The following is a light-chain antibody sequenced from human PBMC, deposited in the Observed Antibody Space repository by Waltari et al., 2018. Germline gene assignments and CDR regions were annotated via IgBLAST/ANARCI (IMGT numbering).Light chain of an antibody. CDR1: QTISIY. V-gene: IGKV1-9*01. CDR2: AAS. J-gene: IGKJ2*01. Sequence: LSASVGDRVTITCRASQTISIYLAWYQQKPGKAPKLLIYAASTLQRGVPSRFSGSASGTEFSLTISSLQPEDSATYYCQQLNSYRYTFGQGTKLEIK. CDR3: QQLNSYRYT.